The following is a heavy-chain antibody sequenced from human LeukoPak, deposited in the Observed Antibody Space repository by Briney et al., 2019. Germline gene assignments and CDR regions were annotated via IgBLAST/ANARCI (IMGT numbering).Heavy chain of an antibody. CDR3: ARFQNWFDP. CDR1: GYSFTSYW. CDR2: IYPYDSNT. Sequence: GESLKISCKGSGYSFTSYWIGWVRQVPGEGLEWMGIIYPYDSNTRYSPSFQGQVTISADKSVSTAYLQWSSLKASDTAIYYCARFQNWFDPWGQGTLVTVSS. J-gene: IGHJ5*02. V-gene: IGHV5-51*01.